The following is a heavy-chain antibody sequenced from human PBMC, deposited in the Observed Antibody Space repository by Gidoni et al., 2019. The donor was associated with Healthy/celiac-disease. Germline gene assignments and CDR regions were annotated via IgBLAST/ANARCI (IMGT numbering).Heavy chain of an antibody. Sequence: QVQLVQSGAEVKKPGASVKVSCKASGYTFTSHAMHWVLQAPGQRLEWMGWINAGNGNTKYSQKFQGRVTITRDTSASTAYMELSSLRSEDTAVYYCARDGALVVPAAIGNWFDPWGQGTLVTVSS. CDR3: ARDGALVVPAAIGNWFDP. CDR1: GYTFTSHA. D-gene: IGHD2-2*02. V-gene: IGHV1-3*01. CDR2: INAGNGNT. J-gene: IGHJ5*02.